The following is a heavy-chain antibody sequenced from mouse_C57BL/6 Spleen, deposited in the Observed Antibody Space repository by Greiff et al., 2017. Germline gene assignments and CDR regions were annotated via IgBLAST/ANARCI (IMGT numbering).Heavy chain of an antibody. CDR3: ARRDYGRHWYFDV. J-gene: IGHJ1*03. Sequence: QVQLQQPGAELVMPGASVKLSCKASGYTFTSYWMHWVKQRPGQGLEWIGEIDPSDSYTNYNQKFKGKSTLTVDKSSSTAYMQLSSLTSEDSAVYYCARRDYGRHWYFDVWGTGTTVTVSS. CDR2: IDPSDSYT. CDR1: GYTFTSYW. V-gene: IGHV1-69*01. D-gene: IGHD2-4*01.